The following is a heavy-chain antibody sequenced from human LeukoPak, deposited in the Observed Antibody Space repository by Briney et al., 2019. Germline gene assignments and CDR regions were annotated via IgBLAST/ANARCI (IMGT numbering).Heavy chain of an antibody. Sequence: SGTLSLTCTVSGGSISSYYWSWIRQPPGKGLEWIGYIYYSGSTNYNPSLKSRVTISVDTSKNQFSLKLSSVTAADTAVYYCARSYYYDSSGQYNWFDPWGQGTLVTVSS. J-gene: IGHJ5*02. CDR2: IYYSGST. CDR3: ARSYYYDSSGQYNWFDP. D-gene: IGHD3-22*01. CDR1: GGSISSYY. V-gene: IGHV4-59*08.